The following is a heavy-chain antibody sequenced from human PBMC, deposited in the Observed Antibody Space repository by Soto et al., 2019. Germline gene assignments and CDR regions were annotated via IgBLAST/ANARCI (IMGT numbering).Heavy chain of an antibody. CDR3: ARDIGYYYSYFDY. V-gene: IGHV4-30-4*01. Sequence: SETLSLTCTVSGGSISSGDYYWSWIRQPPGKGLEWIGYIYYSGSTYYNPSLKSRVTISVDTSKNQFSLKLSSVTAADTAVYYCARDIGYYYSYFDYWGQGTLVTVSS. D-gene: IGHD3-22*01. CDR2: IYYSGST. J-gene: IGHJ4*02. CDR1: GGSISSGDYY.